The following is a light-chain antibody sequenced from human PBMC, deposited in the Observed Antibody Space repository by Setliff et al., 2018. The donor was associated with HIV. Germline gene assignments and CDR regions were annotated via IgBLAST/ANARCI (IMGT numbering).Light chain of an antibody. CDR2: EVN. V-gene: IGLV2-18*02. CDR1: SGDVGGYNC. CDR3: SSCSSSSTLV. Sequence: QSVLAQPPSVSGSPGQSVTISCTGTSGDVGGYNCVSWYQQPPGTAPKLMIYEVNNRPSGVPDRFSGSKSGNTASLTISGLQAEDEADYYCSSCSSSSTLVFGGGTKVTV. J-gene: IGLJ2*01.